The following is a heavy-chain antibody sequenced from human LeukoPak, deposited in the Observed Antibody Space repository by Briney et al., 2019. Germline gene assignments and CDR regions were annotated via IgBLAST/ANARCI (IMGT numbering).Heavy chain of an antibody. D-gene: IGHD1-26*01. CDR2: IYYSGST. J-gene: IGHJ5*02. CDR3: ARGGNYWPQWWFDP. Sequence: PSETLSLICTVSGGSISSYYWSWIRQPPGKGLEWIGDIYYSGSTNYNPSLKSRVTISVDTSKNQFSLKLSSVTAADTAVYYCARGGNYWPQWWFDPWGRGTLVSVSS. V-gene: IGHV4-59*01. CDR1: GGSISSYY.